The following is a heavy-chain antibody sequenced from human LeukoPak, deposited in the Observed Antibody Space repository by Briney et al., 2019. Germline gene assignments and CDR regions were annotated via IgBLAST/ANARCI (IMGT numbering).Heavy chain of an antibody. CDR1: GFTFSDYW. Sequence: SGGSLRLSCAASGFTFSDYWMSWVRQAPGKGLEWVATIKPGGSEKFNVDSVKGRFTISRDDAENSLSLQMNGLRAEDTAMYFCARDDLNYWGQGTLDTVSS. J-gene: IGHJ4*02. CDR2: IKPGGSEK. V-gene: IGHV3-7*01. CDR3: ARDDLNY.